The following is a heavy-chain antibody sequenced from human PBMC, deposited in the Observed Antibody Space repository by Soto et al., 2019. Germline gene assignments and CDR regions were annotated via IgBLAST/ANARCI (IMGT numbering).Heavy chain of an antibody. CDR3: ARAYYYDSSGYLNYYYGMDV. CDR1: GGSISSGGYY. V-gene: IGHV4-31*03. CDR2: IYYSGST. J-gene: IGHJ6*02. D-gene: IGHD3-22*01. Sequence: TLSLTCTVSGGSISSGGYYWSWIRQHPGKGLEWIGYIYYSGSTYYNPSLKSRVTISVDTSKNQFSLKLSSVTAADTAVYYCARAYYYDSSGYLNYYYGMDVWGQGTTVTVSS.